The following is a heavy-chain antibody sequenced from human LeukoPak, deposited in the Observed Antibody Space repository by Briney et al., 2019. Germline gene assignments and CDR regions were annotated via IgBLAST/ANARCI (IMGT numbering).Heavy chain of an antibody. D-gene: IGHD5-18*01. Sequence: GRSLRLSCAASGFTFSSYGMHWVRQAPGKGLEWVAVISYDGSNKYYADSVKGRFTISRDNSKNTLYLQMNSLRAEDTAVYYCAKTAVDTAMVTEFAFDIWGQGTMVTVSS. J-gene: IGHJ3*02. CDR1: GFTFSSYG. CDR3: AKTAVDTAMVTEFAFDI. V-gene: IGHV3-30*18. CDR2: ISYDGSNK.